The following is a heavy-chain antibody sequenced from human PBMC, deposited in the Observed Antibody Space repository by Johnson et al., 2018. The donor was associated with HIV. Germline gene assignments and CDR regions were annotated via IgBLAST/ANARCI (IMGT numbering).Heavy chain of an antibody. CDR1: GFTFSSYA. D-gene: IGHD1-26*01. CDR3: ARADEWELVGRGYAFDI. V-gene: IGHV3-64*01. J-gene: IGHJ3*02. Sequence: VQLVESGGGLVQPGGSLRLSCAASGFTFSSYAMHWVRQAPGKGLEYVSAISSNGGSTYYANSVKGRFTISRDNSKNTLYLQMGSLRAEDMAVYYCARADEWELVGRGYAFDIWGQWTMVIVSS. CDR2: ISSNGGST.